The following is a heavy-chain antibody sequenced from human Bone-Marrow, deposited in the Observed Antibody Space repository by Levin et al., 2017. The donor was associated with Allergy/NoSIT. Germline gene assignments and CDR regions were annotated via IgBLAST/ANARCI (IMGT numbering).Heavy chain of an antibody. CDR2: IYYSGST. V-gene: IGHV4-59*08. CDR3: ARVGYDYYGLDV. J-gene: IGHJ6*02. CDR1: GGSISGYY. Sequence: SETLSLTCTVSGGSISGYYWDWIRQPPGKGLEWIGYIYYSGSTNYNPSLKSRVTISVDTSKNQFSLKLTSVTAADTAVYYCARVGYDYYGLDVWGQGTTVTVSS.